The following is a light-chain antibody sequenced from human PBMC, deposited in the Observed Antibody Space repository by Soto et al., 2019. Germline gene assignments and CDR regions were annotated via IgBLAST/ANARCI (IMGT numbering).Light chain of an antibody. Sequence: QSALTQPASVSGSHGQSITISCTGTSSDVENYNLVSWYQQHPGKAPKLMIYEVSKRPSGVSNRFSGSKSGNTASLTISGLQAEDEADYYCCSYAGSSTFVVFGGGTKLTVL. J-gene: IGLJ2*01. CDR1: SSDVENYNL. V-gene: IGLV2-23*02. CDR3: CSYAGSSTFVV. CDR2: EVS.